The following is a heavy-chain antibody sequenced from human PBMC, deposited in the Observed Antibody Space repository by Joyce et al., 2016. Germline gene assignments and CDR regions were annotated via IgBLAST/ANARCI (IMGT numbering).Heavy chain of an antibody. CDR2: IWFDGSKK. D-gene: IGHD6-13*01. CDR3: ARERAAASGFDY. CDR1: GFTFSSYG. Sequence: QVQLVESGGGVVQPGRSLRLSCAASGFTFSSYGMHWVGQAPGKGLEWDAGIWFDGSKKYYADFVKGRFTMSRDNAKNTLHLQMDNLRVEDTAVYYCARERAAASGFDYWGQGTLVTVSS. J-gene: IGHJ4*02. V-gene: IGHV3-33*01.